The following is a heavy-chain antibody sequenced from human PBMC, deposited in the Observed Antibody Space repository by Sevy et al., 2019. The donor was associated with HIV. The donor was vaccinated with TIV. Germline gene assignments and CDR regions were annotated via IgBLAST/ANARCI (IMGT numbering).Heavy chain of an antibody. Sequence: SETLSLTCTVSGGSISSYYWSWIRQPPGKGLEWIGYIYYSGSTNYNPSLKSRVTISVDTSKNQFSLKLSSVTAADTAVYYCARDLAGSYYFDYWGQGTLVTVSS. V-gene: IGHV4-59*01. CDR1: GGSISSYY. CDR2: IYYSGST. D-gene: IGHD6-13*01. CDR3: ARDLAGSYYFDY. J-gene: IGHJ4*02.